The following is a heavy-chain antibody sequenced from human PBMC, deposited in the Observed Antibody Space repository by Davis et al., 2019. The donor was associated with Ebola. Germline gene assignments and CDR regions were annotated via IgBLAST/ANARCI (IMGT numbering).Heavy chain of an antibody. CDR1: GFTFSSYG. Sequence: GESLKIPCAASGFTFSSYGMHWVRQAPGKGLEWVAVIWYDGSNKYYADSVKGRFTISRDNSKNTLYLQMNSLRAEDTAVYYCASSLTLYYDFWSGNYGMDVWGQGTTVTVSS. CDR2: IWYDGSNK. D-gene: IGHD3-3*01. CDR3: ASSLTLYYDFWSGNYGMDV. J-gene: IGHJ6*02. V-gene: IGHV3-33*01.